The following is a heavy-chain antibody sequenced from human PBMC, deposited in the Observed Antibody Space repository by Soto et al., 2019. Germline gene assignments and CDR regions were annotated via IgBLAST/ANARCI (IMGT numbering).Heavy chain of an antibody. CDR2: IIPIFGTA. Sequence: QVQLVQSGAEVKKPGSSVKVSCKASGGTFSNYAISWVRQAPGQGLEWMGGIIPIFGTANYAEKFQGRGTITADVTVGTAYMELGRLRAEDTAVYYCAQTLGLAVAGPGRFDLCGRGTLVTVSS. V-gene: IGHV1-69*12. CDR1: GGTFSNYA. CDR3: AQTLGLAVAGPGRFDL. J-gene: IGHJ2*01. D-gene: IGHD6-19*01.